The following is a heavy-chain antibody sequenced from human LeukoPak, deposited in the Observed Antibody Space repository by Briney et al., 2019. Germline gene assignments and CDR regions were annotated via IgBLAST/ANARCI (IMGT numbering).Heavy chain of an antibody. D-gene: IGHD2-15*01. CDR1: GGSISSGGYY. CDR3: ARGPYCSGGRCYSGGWFDP. J-gene: IGHJ5*02. Sequence: PSETLSLTCTVSGGSISSGGYYWSWIRQHPGKGLEWIGYIYSSGSTYYNPSLKSRVTISVDTSKNQVSLKLSSVTAADTAVYYCARGPYCSGGRCYSGGWFDPWGQGTLVTVSS. V-gene: IGHV4-31*03. CDR2: IYSSGST.